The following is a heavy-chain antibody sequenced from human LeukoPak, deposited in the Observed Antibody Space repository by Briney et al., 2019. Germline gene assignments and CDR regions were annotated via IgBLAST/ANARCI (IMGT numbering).Heavy chain of an antibody. J-gene: IGHJ4*02. CDR2: IDSGGSTT. CDR1: GFTFSTYW. Sequence: PGGSLRLSCAASGFTFSTYWMHWVRQAPGKGLVWVSRIDSGGSTTSYADSVQGRFSISRDNAKNTLYLQMNSLRADDTAVYFCARDSGRGVTTSINYWGQGTLVTVSS. CDR3: ARDSGRGVTTSINY. V-gene: IGHV3-74*01. D-gene: IGHD3-10*01.